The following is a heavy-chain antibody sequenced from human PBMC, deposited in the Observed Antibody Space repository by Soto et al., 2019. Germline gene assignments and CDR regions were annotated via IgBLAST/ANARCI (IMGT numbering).Heavy chain of an antibody. CDR2: ISYDGSKK. D-gene: IGHD3-9*01. CDR1: GFTFRSYG. CDR3: VKEEYYDILTGSKGDGFDI. J-gene: IGHJ3*02. Sequence: QVPLVESGGGVVQPGRSLRVSCAASGFTFRSYGMHWVRQAPGKGLEWVAVISYDGSKKYYADSVKGRFTISRDNSKNTLYLQMNSLRAEDTAVYYCVKEEYYDILTGSKGDGFDIWGQGTMVTVSS. V-gene: IGHV3-30*18.